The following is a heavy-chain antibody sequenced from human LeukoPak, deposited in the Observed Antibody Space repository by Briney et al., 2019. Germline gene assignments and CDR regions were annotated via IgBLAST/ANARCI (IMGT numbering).Heavy chain of an antibody. CDR2: IYYSGST. Sequence: PSETLSLTCTVSGGSISSYYWSWIRQPPGKGLEWIGYIYYSGSTNYNPSLKSRATISVDTSKNQFSLKLSSVTAADTAVYYCARFVPGSGATKYYFDYWGQGTLVTVSS. D-gene: IGHD3-10*01. J-gene: IGHJ4*02. CDR3: ARFVPGSGATKYYFDY. V-gene: IGHV4-59*01. CDR1: GGSISSYY.